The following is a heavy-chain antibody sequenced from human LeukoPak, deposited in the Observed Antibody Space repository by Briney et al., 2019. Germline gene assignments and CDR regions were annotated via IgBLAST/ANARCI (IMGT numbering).Heavy chain of an antibody. CDR1: GGTFGSYA. CDR3: AREPGSSWPFDY. D-gene: IGHD6-13*01. V-gene: IGHV1-69*13. J-gene: IGHJ4*02. Sequence: GASVKVSCKASGGTFGSYAISWVRQAPGQGLEWMGGIIPIFGTANYAQKFQGRVTITADESTSTAYMELSSLRSEDTAVYYCAREPGSSWPFDYWGQGTLVTVSS. CDR2: IIPIFGTA.